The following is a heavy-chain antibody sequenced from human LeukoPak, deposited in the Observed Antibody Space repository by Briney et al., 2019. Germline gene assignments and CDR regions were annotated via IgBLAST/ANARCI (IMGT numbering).Heavy chain of an antibody. CDR2: ISGSGGST. D-gene: IGHD3-22*01. CDR1: GFTFSSYA. J-gene: IGHJ4*02. V-gene: IGHV3-23*01. CDR3: AKDSTVITMIVPKAFDY. Sequence: PGGSLRLSCAASGFTFSSYAMSWVRQAPGKGLEWVSAISGSGGSTYYADSVKGRFTISRDNSKNTLYLQMNSLRAEDTAVYYCAKDSTVITMIVPKAFDYWGQGTPVTVSS.